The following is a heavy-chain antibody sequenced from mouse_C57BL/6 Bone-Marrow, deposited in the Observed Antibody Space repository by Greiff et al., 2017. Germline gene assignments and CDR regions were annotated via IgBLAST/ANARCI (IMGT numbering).Heavy chain of an antibody. J-gene: IGHJ2*01. Sequence: VQLQQSGAELARPGASVKLSCKASGYTFTSYGISWVKQRTGQGLEWIGEIYPRSGNTYYNEKFKGKATLTADKSSSTAYMELRSLTSEDSAVYFCARELNGDGFDYWGQGTTLTVSS. D-gene: IGHD4-1*01. CDR3: ARELNGDGFDY. V-gene: IGHV1-81*01. CDR1: GYTFTSYG. CDR2: IYPRSGNT.